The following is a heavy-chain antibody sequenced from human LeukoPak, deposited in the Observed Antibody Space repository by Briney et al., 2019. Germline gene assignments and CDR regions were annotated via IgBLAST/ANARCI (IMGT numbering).Heavy chain of an antibody. CDR3: ARDSAVLGGTFFDV. J-gene: IGHJ4*02. V-gene: IGHV4-34*01. D-gene: IGHD3-16*01. CDR2: ISQSGST. CDR1: GGSFSGYY. Sequence: SETLSLTCALYGGSFSGYYWSWIRHFPGKGREWIGEISQSGSTMYTASLKNRVTISFDTSKNQFSLNLRSVTAADTAVYYCARDSAVLGGTFFDVWGQGTLVTVSS.